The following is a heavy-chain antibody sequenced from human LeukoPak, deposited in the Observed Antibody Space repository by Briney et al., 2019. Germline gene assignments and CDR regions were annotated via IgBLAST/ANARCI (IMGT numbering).Heavy chain of an antibody. J-gene: IGHJ4*02. Sequence: GGSLRLSCSASGFTVSSNYMNWVRQAPGKGLEWVSMIYPNGNTFYTDSVKGRFTISRDNSKNTLDLQMSSLRAEDTAVYYCARRGHGYGSPFDYWGQGTLVTVSS. D-gene: IGHD3-10*01. CDR2: IYPNGNT. CDR1: GFTVSSNY. CDR3: ARRGHGYGSPFDY. V-gene: IGHV3-66*04.